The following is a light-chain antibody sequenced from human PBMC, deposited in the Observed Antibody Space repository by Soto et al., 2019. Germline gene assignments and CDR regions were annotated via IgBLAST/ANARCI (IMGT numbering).Light chain of an antibody. CDR1: SSDVGDYNY. V-gene: IGLV2-14*01. Sequence: QSVLTQPASVSGSPGQSITISCTGTSSDVGDYNYVSWYQQHPGKAPKLMIYEVSSRPSGVSNRFSGSKSGNTASLTISGLQAADEADYYCSSYSGSNDLYVFGTGTKVTVL. CDR3: SSYSGSNDLYV. J-gene: IGLJ1*01. CDR2: EVS.